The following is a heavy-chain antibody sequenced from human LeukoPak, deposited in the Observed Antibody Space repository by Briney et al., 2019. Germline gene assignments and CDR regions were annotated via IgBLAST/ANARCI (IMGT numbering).Heavy chain of an antibody. Sequence: PSETLSLTCTVSGGSISSSSYYWGWIRQPPGKGLEWIGSIYYSGSTYYNPSLKSRVTISVDTSKNQFSLKLSSVTAADTAVYYCARHVRYCSGGSCYPLNYFDYWGQGTLVTVSS. J-gene: IGHJ4*02. V-gene: IGHV4-39*01. CDR1: GGSISSSSYY. CDR2: IYYSGST. D-gene: IGHD2-15*01. CDR3: ARHVRYCSGGSCYPLNYFDY.